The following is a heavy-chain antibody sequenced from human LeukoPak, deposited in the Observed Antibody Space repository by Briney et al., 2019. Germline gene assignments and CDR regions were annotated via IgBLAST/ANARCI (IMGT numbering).Heavy chain of an antibody. CDR3: AKGVSSGYRDAFDI. CDR2: ISWNSGSI. J-gene: IGHJ3*02. CDR1: GFTFDDYA. D-gene: IGHD3-22*01. Sequence: GGSLRLSCAASGFTFDDYAMHWVRQAPGKGLEWVSGISWNSGSIGYADSVKGRFTISRDNAKNSLYLQMNSLRAEDTALYYCAKGVSSGYRDAFDIWGQGTMVTVSS. V-gene: IGHV3-9*01.